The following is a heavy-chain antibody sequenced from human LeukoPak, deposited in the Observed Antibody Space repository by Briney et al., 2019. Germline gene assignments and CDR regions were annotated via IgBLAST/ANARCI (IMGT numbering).Heavy chain of an antibody. CDR2: INHSGST. D-gene: IGHD3-22*01. J-gene: IGHJ5*02. Sequence: SETLSLTCAVYGGSFSGYYWSWLRQPPGKGLEWIGEINHSGSTNYNPSLKSRVTISVDTSKNQFSLKLSSVTAADTAVYYCASSVIGYYDSSGYAFDPWGQGTLVTVSS. CDR1: GGSFSGYY. CDR3: ASSVIGYYDSSGYAFDP. V-gene: IGHV4-34*01.